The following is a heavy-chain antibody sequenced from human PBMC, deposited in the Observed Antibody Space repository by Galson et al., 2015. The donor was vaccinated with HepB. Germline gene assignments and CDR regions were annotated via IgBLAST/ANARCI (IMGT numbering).Heavy chain of an antibody. CDR2: IVVGSGNT. V-gene: IGHV1-58*01. Sequence: SVKVSCKASGFTFSRSAVQWVRQARGQRLEWIGWIVVGSGNTNYAQRFQERVTITRDVSTRTAYMELSSLRSEDTAVYYCAICWDYDFWSGLELNGRKYYYYYGMDVWGQGTTVTVSS. CDR3: AICWDYDFWSGLELNGRKYYYYYGMDV. CDR1: GFTFSRSA. D-gene: IGHD3-3*01. J-gene: IGHJ6*02.